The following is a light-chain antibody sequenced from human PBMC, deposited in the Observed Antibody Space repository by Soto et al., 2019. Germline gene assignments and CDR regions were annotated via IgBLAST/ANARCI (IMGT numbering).Light chain of an antibody. CDR3: QQLNTYPFI. CDR1: QGIDTY. CDR2: AAS. J-gene: IGKJ5*01. V-gene: IGKV1-9*01. Sequence: DIQLTQSPSFLSASVGDRVTITCRASQGIDTYLAWYQQKPGKAPKLLIYAASFLQSGVPSRFSGSGSGTEFTLTISSLQPEDFAAYYCQQLNTYPFIFAQGTRLEIK.